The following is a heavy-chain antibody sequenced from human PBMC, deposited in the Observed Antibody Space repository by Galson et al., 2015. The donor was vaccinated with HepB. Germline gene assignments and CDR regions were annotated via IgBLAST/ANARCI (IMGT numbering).Heavy chain of an antibody. Sequence: QSGAEVKKPGESLRISCKGSGYSFTSYWISWVRQMPGKGLEWMGRIDPSDSYTNYSPSFQGHVTISADKSISTAYLQWSSLKASDTAMYYCARRVAYCGGDCYRFGMDVWGQGTTVTVSS. CDR2: IDPSDSYT. V-gene: IGHV5-10-1*01. D-gene: IGHD2-21*02. J-gene: IGHJ6*02. CDR1: GYSFTSYW. CDR3: ARRVAYCGGDCYRFGMDV.